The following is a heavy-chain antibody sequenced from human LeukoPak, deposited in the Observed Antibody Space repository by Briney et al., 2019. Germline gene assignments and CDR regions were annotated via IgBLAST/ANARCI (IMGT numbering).Heavy chain of an antibody. CDR2: IYYSGST. Sequence: KTSETLSLTCIVSGGSISSSSYYWGWIRQPPGKGLEWIGYIYYSGSTNYNPSLKSRVTISVDTSKNQFSLKLSSVTAADTAVYYCARQWPGFGELLPPSYGMDVWGQGTTVTVSS. J-gene: IGHJ6*02. D-gene: IGHD3-10*01. V-gene: IGHV4-61*05. CDR3: ARQWPGFGELLPPSYGMDV. CDR1: GGSISSSSYY.